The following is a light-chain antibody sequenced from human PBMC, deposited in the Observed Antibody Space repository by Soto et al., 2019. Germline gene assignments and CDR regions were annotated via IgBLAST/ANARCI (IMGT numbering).Light chain of an antibody. V-gene: IGKV3-15*01. CDR2: GAS. CDR1: QSVSSD. Sequence: VMTQSPATLSVSPGERATLSCRASQSVSSDLAWYKQKPGQAPRLFIYGASTRATGIPARFSGSGSGTEVTLTISSLQSEELAVDYCQQYNKWPWTVGQGTKVDIK. CDR3: QQYNKWPWT. J-gene: IGKJ1*01.